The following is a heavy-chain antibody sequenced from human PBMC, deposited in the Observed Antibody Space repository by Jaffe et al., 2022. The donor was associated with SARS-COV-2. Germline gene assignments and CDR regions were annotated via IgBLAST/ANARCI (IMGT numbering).Heavy chain of an antibody. V-gene: IGHV3-23*01. CDR2: ISGSGGST. CDR3: AKENYGSGSYLLLSRNNWFDP. D-gene: IGHD3-10*01. J-gene: IGHJ5*02. Sequence: EVQLLESGGGLVQPGGSLRLSCAASGFTFSSYAMSWVRQAPGKGLEWVSAISGSGGSTYYADSVKGRFTISRDNSKNTLYLQMNSLRAEDTAVYYCAKENYGSGSYLLLSRNNWFDPWGQGTLVTVSS. CDR1: GFTFSSYA.